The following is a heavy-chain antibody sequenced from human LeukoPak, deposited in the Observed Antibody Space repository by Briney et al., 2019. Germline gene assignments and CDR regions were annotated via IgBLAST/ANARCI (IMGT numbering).Heavy chain of an antibody. J-gene: IGHJ4*02. CDR3: VRGDLDH. CDR1: FEW. V-gene: IGHV3-7*03. Sequence: GGSLRLSCRDSFEWMSWVRQAPGKGLEWVATNNHDGRETYYVDSVRGRFTIFRDNAKNSMCLQMTSLRAEDTAVYFCVRGDLDHWGQGTLITVSS. D-gene: IGHD1-1*01. CDR2: NNHDGRET.